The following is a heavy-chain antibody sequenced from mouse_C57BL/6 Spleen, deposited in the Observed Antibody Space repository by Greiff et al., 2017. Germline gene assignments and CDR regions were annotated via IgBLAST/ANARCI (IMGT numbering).Heavy chain of an antibody. J-gene: IGHJ2*01. CDR1: GYAFSSSW. CDR3: ARLGTTVVATDY. D-gene: IGHD1-1*01. Sequence: VQRVESGPELVKPGASVKISCKASGYAFSSSWMNWVKQRPGKGLEWIGRIYPGDGDTNYNGKFKGKATLTADKSSSTAYMQLSSLTSEDSAVYFCARLGTTVVATDYWGQGTTLTVSS. CDR2: IYPGDGDT. V-gene: IGHV1-82*01.